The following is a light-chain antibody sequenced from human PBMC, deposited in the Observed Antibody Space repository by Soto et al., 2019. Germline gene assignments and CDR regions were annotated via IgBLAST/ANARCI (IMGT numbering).Light chain of an antibody. CDR2: EGS. J-gene: IGLJ1*01. Sequence: QSALTQPASVSGSPGQSITISCTGTSSDVGSYNLVSWYQHHPGKAPKLMIYEGSKRPSGVSNRFSGSKSGNTASLTVSGLQADDEANYYCSSFKGTNSFVFGTGTKVTVL. CDR3: SSFKGTNSFV. V-gene: IGLV2-14*02. CDR1: SSDVGSYNL.